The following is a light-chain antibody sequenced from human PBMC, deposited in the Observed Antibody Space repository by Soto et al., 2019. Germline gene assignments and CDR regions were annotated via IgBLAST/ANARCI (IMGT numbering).Light chain of an antibody. CDR1: QSVSSN. V-gene: IGKV3-15*01. CDR3: QQYNNWPPVT. Sequence: IVITQSPATLSVSPGETATLSCRASQSVSSNLAWYQQNPGQAPRLLISGASTRATGIAARFSGSGSGTELTLTISSLQSEDFAVYYCQQYNNWPPVTFGGGTKVDIK. J-gene: IGKJ4*01. CDR2: GAS.